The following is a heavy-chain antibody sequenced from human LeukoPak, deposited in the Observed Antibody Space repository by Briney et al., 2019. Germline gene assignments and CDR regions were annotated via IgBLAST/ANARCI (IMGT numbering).Heavy chain of an antibody. J-gene: IGHJ6*03. CDR3: ARDSAIFGVVTPMDV. Sequence: SETLSLTCTVSGGSISSSSYYWGWIRQPPGKGLEWIGSIYYSGSTYYNPSLKSRVTISVDTSKNQFSLKLSSVTAADTAVYYCARDSAIFGVVTPMDVWGKGTTVTVSS. CDR2: IYYSGST. D-gene: IGHD3-3*01. CDR1: GGSISSSSYY. V-gene: IGHV4-39*07.